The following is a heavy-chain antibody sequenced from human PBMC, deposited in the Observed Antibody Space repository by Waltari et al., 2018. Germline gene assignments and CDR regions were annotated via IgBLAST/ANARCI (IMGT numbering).Heavy chain of an antibody. J-gene: IGHJ3*02. V-gene: IGHV3-33*01. CDR2: TWYADSYK. Sequence: VQLVESGGDVVQPGRSLSLSCAASGFDISGHTMHWVRQAPGKGLGWVAVTWYADSYKYFLDSLRGRFSISRDNSQNTLYLQMNSLTVEDTAVYYCARDKMGGSYAFDIWGQGTMVTVSS. CDR3: ARDKMGGSYAFDI. CDR1: GFDISGHT. D-gene: IGHD1-26*01.